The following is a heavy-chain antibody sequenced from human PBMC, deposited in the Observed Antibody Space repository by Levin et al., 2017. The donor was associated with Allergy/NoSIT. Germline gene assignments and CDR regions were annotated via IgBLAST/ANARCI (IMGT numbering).Heavy chain of an antibody. CDR2: IYYSGST. CDR1: GGSISSYY. Sequence: SETLSLTCTVSGGSISSYYWSWIRQPPGKGLEWIGYIYYSGSTNYNPSLKSRVTISVDTSKNQFSLKLSSVTAADTAVYYCAREPNCSGGSCYSGYFDYWGQGTLVTVSS. D-gene: IGHD2-15*01. J-gene: IGHJ4*02. V-gene: IGHV4-59*01. CDR3: AREPNCSGGSCYSGYFDY.